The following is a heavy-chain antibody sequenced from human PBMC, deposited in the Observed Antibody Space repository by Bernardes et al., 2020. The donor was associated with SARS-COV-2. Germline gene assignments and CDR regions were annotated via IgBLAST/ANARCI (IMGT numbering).Heavy chain of an antibody. CDR1: GFTFSNAW. CDR3: TTEGGSGYSYGWSVYYYYYYGMDV. CDR2: IKSKTDGGTT. J-gene: IGHJ6*02. V-gene: IGHV3-15*01. D-gene: IGHD5-18*01. Sequence: GGSLRLSCAASGFTFSNAWMSWVRQAPGKGLEWVGRIKSKTDGGTTDYAAPVKGRFTISRDDSKNTLYLQMNSLKTEDTAVYYCTTEGGSGYSYGWSVYYYYYYGMDVWGQGTTVTVSS.